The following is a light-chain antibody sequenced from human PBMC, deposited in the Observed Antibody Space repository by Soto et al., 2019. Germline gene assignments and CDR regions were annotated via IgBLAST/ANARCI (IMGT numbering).Light chain of an antibody. CDR3: QQSNNWPLS. CDR2: GAS. V-gene: IGKV3-15*01. Sequence: EIVMTQSPATLSVSPGDRVTLSCRASQSVNSRLAWYQQNPGQAPRLLIYGASTRATDIPARFSGSGSGTEFTLTISSLQSEDFGVYYCQQSNNWPLSFGGGTKWISN. J-gene: IGKJ4*01. CDR1: QSVNSR.